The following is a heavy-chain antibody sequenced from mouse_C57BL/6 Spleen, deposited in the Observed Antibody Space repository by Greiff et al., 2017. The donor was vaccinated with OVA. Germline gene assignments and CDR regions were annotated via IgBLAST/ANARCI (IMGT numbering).Heavy chain of an antibody. D-gene: IGHD4-1*01. CDR1: GYTFTDYE. CDR2: IDPETGGT. J-gene: IGHJ2*01. CDR3: TRGVGHLDY. Sequence: QVQLQQSGAELVRPGASVTLSCKASGYTFTDYEMHWVKQTPVHGLEWIGAIDPETGGTAYKEKVKGKAIQTADKASSTAYRELRSLTSEDSAVYYCTRGVGHLDYWGQGTTLTVSS. V-gene: IGHV1-15*01.